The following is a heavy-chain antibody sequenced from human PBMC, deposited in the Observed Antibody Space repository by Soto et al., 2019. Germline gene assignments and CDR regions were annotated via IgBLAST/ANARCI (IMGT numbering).Heavy chain of an antibody. J-gene: IGHJ4*02. D-gene: IGHD5-18*01. CDR1: GGSITGYY. V-gene: IGHV4-59*01. CDR3: ARSGDSCGWTDY. Sequence: QVQLQESGPGLVKPSETLSLTCTVSGGSITGYYWTWIRQPPGKGLEWIGYVFYKGNTNYNPSLKGRVTISVDTSANQFSLSLSSVTAADTAVYYCARSGDSCGWTDYWGQGTLVTVAS. CDR2: VFYKGNT.